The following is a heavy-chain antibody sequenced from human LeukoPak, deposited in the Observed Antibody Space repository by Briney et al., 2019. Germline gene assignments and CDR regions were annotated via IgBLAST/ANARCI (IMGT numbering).Heavy chain of an antibody. D-gene: IGHD5-18*01. CDR3: ARIVPYNYGYVDY. CDR2: IYPSGTT. J-gene: IGHJ4*02. V-gene: IGHV4-4*07. Sequence: TPSETLSLTCTVSGGSISSYYWSWIRQPAGKGLEWIGRIYPSGTTNYNPSLKSRVTLSVDTSKNQFSLKLSSVTAADTAVYYCARIVPYNYGYVDYWGQGTLVTVSS. CDR1: GGSISSYY.